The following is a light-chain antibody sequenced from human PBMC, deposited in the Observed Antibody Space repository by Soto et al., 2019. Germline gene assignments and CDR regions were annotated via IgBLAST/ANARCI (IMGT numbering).Light chain of an antibody. CDR3: QQYNSYPVG. Sequence: DIQMTQSHSTLSASVGDRVTITCRASQSISSWLAWYQQKPGKAPKLLIYKASSLESGVPSRFSGSGSGTEFTLTISILQPDDFATYYCQQYNSYPVGFGQGTKVDIK. CDR2: KAS. J-gene: IGKJ1*01. CDR1: QSISSW. V-gene: IGKV1-5*03.